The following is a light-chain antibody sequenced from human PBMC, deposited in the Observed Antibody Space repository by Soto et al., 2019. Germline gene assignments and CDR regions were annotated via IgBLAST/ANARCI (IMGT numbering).Light chain of an antibody. CDR1: SSDVGGYNY. Sequence: QSALTQPASVSGSPGQSITISCTGTSSDVGGYNYVSWYQQHPGKAPKLMIHEVTNRPSGVSDRFSGSKSANTASLTISGLQAEDEAHYYCSSYTTFRTPHVAFGGGTQLTVL. CDR2: EVT. V-gene: IGLV2-14*01. J-gene: IGLJ2*01. CDR3: SSYTTFRTPHVA.